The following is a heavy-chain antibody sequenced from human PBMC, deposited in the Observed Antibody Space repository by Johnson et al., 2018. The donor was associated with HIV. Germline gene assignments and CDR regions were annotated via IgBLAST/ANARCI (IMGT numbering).Heavy chain of an antibody. Sequence: VQLVESGGGVVQPGRSLRLSCAASGFTFDDYAIHWVRQAPGKGLEWVPTVSWNTGNIDSADSVKGRFTISRDHSKNTLSPQMNSLGAEDTAVSYCAKDLDRRSSYNFWSGYARGRDAFDIWGQGTMVTVSS. CDR2: VSWNTGNI. CDR3: AKDLDRRSSYNFWSGYARGRDAFDI. CDR1: GFTFDDYA. V-gene: IGHV3-9*01. D-gene: IGHD3-3*01. J-gene: IGHJ3*02.